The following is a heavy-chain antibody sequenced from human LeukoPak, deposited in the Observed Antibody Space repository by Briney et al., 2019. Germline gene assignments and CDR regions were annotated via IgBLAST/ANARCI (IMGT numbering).Heavy chain of an antibody. D-gene: IGHD5-18*01. Sequence: ASVKVSCKASGYTFTSCYMHWVRHAPGQGLGWMGIINPSGGSTSYAQKFQGRVTMTSATSTRQVYMELSSLRSEDTAVYYCARDSGYRYGRNDIDYWGQGTLVSVSS. CDR2: INPSGGST. V-gene: IGHV1-46*01. J-gene: IGHJ4*02. CDR3: ARDSGYRYGRNDIDY. CDR1: GYTFTSCY.